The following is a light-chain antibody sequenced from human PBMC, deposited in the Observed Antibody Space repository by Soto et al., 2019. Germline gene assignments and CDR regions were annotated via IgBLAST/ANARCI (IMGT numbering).Light chain of an antibody. Sequence: EIVLTQSPGTLSLSPGERATLSCRASQSVSNNYLAWYQQKPGQAPRLLIYGASNRATGIPDRFSGSGSGTDFTLTISRLEPEDFAVYFCQQYESSPWTFGQGTKVEIK. CDR2: GAS. CDR1: QSVSNNY. J-gene: IGKJ1*01. V-gene: IGKV3-20*01. CDR3: QQYESSPWT.